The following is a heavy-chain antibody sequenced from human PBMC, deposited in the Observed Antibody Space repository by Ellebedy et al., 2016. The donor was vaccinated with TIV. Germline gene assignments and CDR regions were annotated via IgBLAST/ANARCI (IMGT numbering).Heavy chain of an antibody. CDR1: GFTFRAYA. J-gene: IGHJ4*02. CDR3: ASPGRDGYNRYFDN. V-gene: IGHV3-23*01. Sequence: GESLKISCAASGFTFRAYAMSRVRQAPGKGLDWVSLISGSGDTSYADSVKGRFTISRDNAKNMLYLQMNSLRVEDTAIYYCASPGRDGYNRYFDNWGQGTLVTVSS. D-gene: IGHD5-24*01. CDR2: ISGSGDT.